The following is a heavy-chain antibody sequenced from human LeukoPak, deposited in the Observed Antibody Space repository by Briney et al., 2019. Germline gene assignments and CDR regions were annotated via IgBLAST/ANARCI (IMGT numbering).Heavy chain of an antibody. CDR2: SNPNCGGT. CDR1: GYTFTVYY. CDR3: WSGAYSAAAGPT. V-gene: IGHV1-2*02. D-gene: IGHD6-13*01. Sequence: ASVTVSFKCSGYTFTVYYMHWVRQAPGQGLEWMGWSNPNCGGTNYSQKSHDRVTITRDTSINTAYMELGRLRSDGTAGDYYWSGAYSAAAGPTWGEGTLVTVSS. J-gene: IGHJ5*02.